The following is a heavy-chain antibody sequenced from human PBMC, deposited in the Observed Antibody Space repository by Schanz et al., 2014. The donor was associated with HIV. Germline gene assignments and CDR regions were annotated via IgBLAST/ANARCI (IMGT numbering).Heavy chain of an antibody. D-gene: IGHD2-15*01. J-gene: IGHJ2*01. CDR2: TSYDGANK. V-gene: IGHV3-30*03. CDR1: GFTLSNAW. CDR3: ALSRPSGYGGSWYFDL. Sequence: VQLVESGGGLGKPGGSLRLSCAVSGFTLSNAWMSWVRQAPGKGLEWVAVTSYDGANKYYGDTVKGRFTISRDNSKNTLYLQMNSLRAEDTAVYYCALSRPSGYGGSWYFDLWGRGTLVAVSS.